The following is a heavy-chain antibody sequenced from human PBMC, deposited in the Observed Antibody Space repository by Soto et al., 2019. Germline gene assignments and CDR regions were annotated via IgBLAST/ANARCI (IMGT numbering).Heavy chain of an antibody. V-gene: IGHV1-18*01. CDR1: GYTFTSYG. Sequence: VKVSCKASGYTFTSYGISWVRQAPGQGLEWMGWISAYNGNTNYAQKLQGRVTMTTDTSTSTAYMELRSLRSDDTAVYYCARVVQNWNYGLTWFDPWGQGTLVTVSS. J-gene: IGHJ5*02. D-gene: IGHD1-7*01. CDR3: ARVVQNWNYGLTWFDP. CDR2: ISAYNGNT.